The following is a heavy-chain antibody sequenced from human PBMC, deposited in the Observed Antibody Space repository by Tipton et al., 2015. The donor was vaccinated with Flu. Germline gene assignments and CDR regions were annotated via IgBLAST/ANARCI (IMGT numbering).Heavy chain of an antibody. CDR2: IYTSGST. CDR1: GDSISTGSHY. J-gene: IGHJ4*02. CDR3: ARAAAAALDY. Sequence: TLSLTCNVSGDSISTGSHYWNWIRQPAGKGLEWIGRIYTSGSTNYNPSLKSRVTISVDTSKNQFSLNLSSMTAADTAVYFCARAAAAALDYWGQGTLVTVPS. V-gene: IGHV4-61*02. D-gene: IGHD6-13*01.